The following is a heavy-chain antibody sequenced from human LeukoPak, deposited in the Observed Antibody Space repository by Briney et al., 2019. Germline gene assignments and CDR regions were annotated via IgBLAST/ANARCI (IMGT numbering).Heavy chain of an antibody. CDR2: IYTSGST. D-gene: IGHD1-14*01. V-gene: IGHV4-61*02. Sequence: PSETLSLTCTVSGGSISSGSYYWSWIRQPAGKGLEWIGRIYTSGSTNYNPSLKSRVTISVDTSKNQFSLKLSSVTAADTAVYYCARGLRYVPWSWGFDPWGQGTLVTVSS. J-gene: IGHJ5*02. CDR1: GGSISSGSYY. CDR3: ARGLRYVPWSWGFDP.